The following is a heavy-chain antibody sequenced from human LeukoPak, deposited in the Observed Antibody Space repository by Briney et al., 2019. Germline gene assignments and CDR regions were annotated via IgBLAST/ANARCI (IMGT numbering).Heavy chain of an antibody. CDR2: IIPILGIA. CDR1: GGTFSSYA. V-gene: IGHV1-69*04. CDR3: ARDLEWCGDDCYYFDY. J-gene: IGHJ4*02. D-gene: IGHD2-21*02. Sequence: EASVKVSCKASGGTFSSYAISWVRQAPGQGLEWMGRIIPILGIANYAQKFQGRVTITADKSTSTAYMGLSSLRSEDTAVYYCARDLEWCGDDCYYFDYWGQGTLVTVSS.